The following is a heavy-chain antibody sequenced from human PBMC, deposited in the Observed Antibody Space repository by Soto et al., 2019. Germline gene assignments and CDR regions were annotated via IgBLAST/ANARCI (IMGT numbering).Heavy chain of an antibody. CDR1: GFTFSDYY. CDR3: ASRGISVAGTSLFDN. J-gene: IGHJ4*02. V-gene: IGHV3-11*06. Sequence: PGGSLRLSCAASGFTFSDYYMSWIRQAPGKGLEWVSHISPSSSYTNYADPVKGRFTISRDNAKNSLYLQMNSLRAEDTAVYYCASRGISVAGTSLFDNWGQGTLVTVSS. CDR2: ISPSSSYT. D-gene: IGHD6-19*01.